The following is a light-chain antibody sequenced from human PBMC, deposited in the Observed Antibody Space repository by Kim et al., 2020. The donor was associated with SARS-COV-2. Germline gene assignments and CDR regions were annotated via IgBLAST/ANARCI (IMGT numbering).Light chain of an antibody. J-gene: IGLJ3*02. CDR1: NLGSKY. Sequence: VSQGQAASITCSGENLGSKYTSWYQQHPGQSPVVVICRDSKRPSGIPERFSGSNSGNTATLTISGTQSVDEADYYCQAWDTNIAVFGGGTKLTVL. CDR3: QAWDTNIAV. V-gene: IGLV3-1*01. CDR2: RDS.